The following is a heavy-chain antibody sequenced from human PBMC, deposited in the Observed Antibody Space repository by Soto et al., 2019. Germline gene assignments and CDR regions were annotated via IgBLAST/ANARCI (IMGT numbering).Heavy chain of an antibody. J-gene: IGHJ3*02. CDR3: GRGGGVGVAGSAAFDM. D-gene: IGHD3-3*01. V-gene: IGHV1-2*02. CDR1: GYPVTAYY. Sequence: QLHLVQSGAVVKKPGASVTVSCSASGYPVTAYYMHWVRQAPGRGLEWMGGINPATGAAKYTQTFQGRVTMARGTSTRSVFMGLGGPAFGDPGVFYRGRGGGVGVAGSAAFDMWGQGTLVTVSS. CDR2: INPATGAA.